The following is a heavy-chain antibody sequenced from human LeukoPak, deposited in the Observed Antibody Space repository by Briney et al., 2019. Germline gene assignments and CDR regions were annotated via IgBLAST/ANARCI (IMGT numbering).Heavy chain of an antibody. Sequence: SETLSLTCTVSGGSISSYYWSWIRQPPGKGLEWIGYIYYSGSTNYNPSLKSRVTISVDTPKNQFSLKLSSVTAADTAVYYCARAICSGGSCYSGPFDPWGQGTLVTVSS. CDR1: GGSISSYY. D-gene: IGHD2-15*01. J-gene: IGHJ5*02. CDR2: IYYSGST. V-gene: IGHV4-59*01. CDR3: ARAICSGGSCYSGPFDP.